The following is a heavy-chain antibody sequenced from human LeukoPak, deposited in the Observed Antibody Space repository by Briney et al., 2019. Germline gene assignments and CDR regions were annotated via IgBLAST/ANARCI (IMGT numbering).Heavy chain of an antibody. D-gene: IGHD1-26*01. J-gene: IGHJ6*03. CDR1: GASISSTSYY. CDR2: IYYSGST. Sequence: SETLSLTCTVSGASISSTSYYWGWIRQPPGKGLEWIGNIYYSGSTYYNPSLKSRLTISVDTSKNQFSLKLSSVTAADTAVYYCARGAAYKLLSYYYYYMDVWGKGTTVTVSS. V-gene: IGHV4-39*01. CDR3: ARGAAYKLLSYYYYYMDV.